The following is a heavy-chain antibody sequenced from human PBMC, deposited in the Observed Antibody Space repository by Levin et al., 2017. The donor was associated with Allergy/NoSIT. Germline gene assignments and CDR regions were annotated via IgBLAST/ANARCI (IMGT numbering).Heavy chain of an antibody. CDR1: GGSISSANHY. CDR2: IYYGAST. CDR3: VRLPKARVGGTSYYYYLDV. J-gene: IGHJ6*03. V-gene: IGHV4-39*01. Sequence: SETLSLTCTVSGGSISSANHYWGWIRQPPGKGLEWIGGIYYGASTYYNPSLKGRVTLSVDTSKNQFALKVTTVTAADAAVYYCVRLPKARVGGTSYYYYLDVWGKGTTVTVAS. D-gene: IGHD3-3*01.